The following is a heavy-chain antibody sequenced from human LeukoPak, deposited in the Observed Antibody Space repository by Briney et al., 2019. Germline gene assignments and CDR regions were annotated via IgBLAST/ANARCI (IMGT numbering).Heavy chain of an antibody. CDR1: GFTFSSYS. J-gene: IGHJ4*02. Sequence: GGSLRLSCAASGFTFSSYSMNWVRQAPGKGLEWVANIKQDGSEKYYVDSVKGRFTISRDNAKNSLYLQMNSLRAEDTAVYYCARDRLAGTVQYYFDYWGQGTLVTVSS. CDR2: IKQDGSEK. D-gene: IGHD6-13*01. CDR3: ARDRLAGTVQYYFDY. V-gene: IGHV3-7*01.